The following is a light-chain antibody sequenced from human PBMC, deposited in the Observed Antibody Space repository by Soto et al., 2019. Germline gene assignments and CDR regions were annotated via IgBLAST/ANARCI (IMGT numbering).Light chain of an antibody. Sequence: DIVFTRSPVTLSLSPGERATLSCRASQSVSTRSLAWYQQKPGQAPRLLIYAASSRASGIPDRFSGSGSGADFTLTISRLEPEDIAVYYCHQYGSSPRTFGQGTKVDIK. CDR1: QSVSTRS. V-gene: IGKV3-20*01. CDR3: HQYGSSPRT. CDR2: AAS. J-gene: IGKJ1*01.